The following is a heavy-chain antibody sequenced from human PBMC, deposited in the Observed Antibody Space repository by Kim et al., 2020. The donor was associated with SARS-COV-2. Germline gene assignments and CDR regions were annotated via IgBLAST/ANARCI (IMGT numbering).Heavy chain of an antibody. D-gene: IGHD6-13*01. J-gene: IGHJ4*02. Sequence: NPSLKSRVTISVDTSKNQFSLKLSSVTAADTAVYYCARVIAAAGRSEFDSWGQGTLVTVSS. CDR3: ARVIAAAGRSEFDS. V-gene: IGHV4-34*01.